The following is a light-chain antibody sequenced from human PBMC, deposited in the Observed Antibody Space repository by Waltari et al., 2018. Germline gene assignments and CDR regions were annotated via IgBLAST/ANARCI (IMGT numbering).Light chain of an antibody. J-gene: IGLJ3*02. Sequence: QSVLTQPPSVSGAPGQRVTISCTGSGSNIGAGYDVHWYQELPRAAPKLLLYDSSTRPLGVPDRFFGSTSGTSASLAITGLQAEDEADYYCQSYDTSLSVVFGGGTKLTVL. V-gene: IGLV1-40*01. CDR3: QSYDTSLSVV. CDR1: GSNIGAGYD. CDR2: DSS.